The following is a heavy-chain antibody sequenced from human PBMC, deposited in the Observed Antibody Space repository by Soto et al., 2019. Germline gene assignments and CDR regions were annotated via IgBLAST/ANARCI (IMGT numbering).Heavy chain of an antibody. D-gene: IGHD5-18*01. J-gene: IGHJ5*02. V-gene: IGHV1-46*03. CDR3: ARGRGYSYGSYNWFDP. Sequence: GASVKVSCKASGYTFTSYYMHWVRQAPGQGLEWMGIINPSGGSTSYAQKFQGRVTMTRDTSTSTVYMELSSLRSEDTAVYYCARGRGYSYGSYNWFDPWGQGTLVTVSS. CDR1: GYTFTSYY. CDR2: INPSGGST.